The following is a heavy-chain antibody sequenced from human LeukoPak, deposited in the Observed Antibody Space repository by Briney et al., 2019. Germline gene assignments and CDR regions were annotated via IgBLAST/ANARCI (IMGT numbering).Heavy chain of an antibody. V-gene: IGHV1-69*01. CDR1: GGTFSSYA. CDR3: ARDPLGGSYQGNAFDI. J-gene: IGHJ3*02. CDR2: IIPIFGTA. Sequence: SVKVSCKASGGTFSSYAISWVRQAPGQGLEWMGGIIPIFGTANYAQKFQGRVTITADESTSTAYMELSSLRSEDTAVYYCARDPLGGSYQGNAFDIWGQGTMVTVTS. D-gene: IGHD1-26*01.